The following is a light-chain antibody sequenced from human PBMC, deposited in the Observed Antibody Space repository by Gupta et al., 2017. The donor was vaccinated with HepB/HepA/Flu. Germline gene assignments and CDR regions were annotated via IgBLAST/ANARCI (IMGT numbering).Light chain of an antibody. CDR2: AAS. Sequence: DIQMTQSPSSLSASVGDRVTITCRASQSISSYLNWYQQKPGKAPKLLIYAASRVQSGVPSRFSGSGSGTDFTLTISMLQPEDFATYYCQQRDSTPITFGQGTRLEIK. J-gene: IGKJ5*01. CDR1: QSISSY. CDR3: QQRDSTPIT. V-gene: IGKV1-39*01.